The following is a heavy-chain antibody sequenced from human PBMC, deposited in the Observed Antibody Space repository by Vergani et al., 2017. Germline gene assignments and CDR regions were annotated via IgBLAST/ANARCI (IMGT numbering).Heavy chain of an antibody. CDR1: GGSISSSSYY. V-gene: IGHV4-39*07. CDR3: ARAPARSGYPVVDY. CDR2: IYYSGST. D-gene: IGHD3-22*01. J-gene: IGHJ4*02. Sequence: QLQLQESGPGLVKPSETLSLTCTVSGGSISSSSYYWGWIRQPPGKGLEWIGSIYYSGSTYYNPSLKSRVTISVDTSKNQFSLKLSSLTAAATAVYYCARAPARSGYPVVDYWGQGTLVTVSS.